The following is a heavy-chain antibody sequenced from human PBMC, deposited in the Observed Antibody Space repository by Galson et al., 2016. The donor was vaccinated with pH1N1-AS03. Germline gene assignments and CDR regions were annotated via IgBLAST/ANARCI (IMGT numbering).Heavy chain of an antibody. D-gene: IGHD2-2*01. CDR3: ARDPRGPCTSATCPTTYYFGMDV. J-gene: IGHJ6*02. Sequence: SVKVSCKASGYIFTGFHVHWVRQAPGQGLEWMGWINPNNGVTNYAQKFEAWVTMTRDTSVSTAYMELYGLKSDDTAVYYCARDPRGPCTSATCPTTYYFGMDVWGQGTTVIVSS. CDR2: INPNNGVT. V-gene: IGHV1-2*04. CDR1: GYIFTGFH.